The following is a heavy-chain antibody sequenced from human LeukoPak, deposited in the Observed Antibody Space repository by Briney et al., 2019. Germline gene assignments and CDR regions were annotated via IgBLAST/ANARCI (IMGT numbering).Heavy chain of an antibody. Sequence: GGSLRLSCAASGFTLSSYAMSWVCEAPGKGLEWVSAISGSGCTTYYADSVKGRFTISRDNSKNTLYLQVNSLRAEDTAVYYCAKDHLAAAGSDYWGQGTLVTVSS. D-gene: IGHD6-13*01. J-gene: IGHJ4*02. CDR2: ISGSGCTT. CDR1: GFTLSSYA. CDR3: AKDHLAAAGSDY. V-gene: IGHV3-23*01.